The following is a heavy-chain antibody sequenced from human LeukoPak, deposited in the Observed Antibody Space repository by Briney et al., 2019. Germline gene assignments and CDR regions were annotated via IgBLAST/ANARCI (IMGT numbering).Heavy chain of an antibody. CDR2: ISYDGSNE. CDR1: GFTFSSYV. D-gene: IGHD3-22*01. Sequence: PGGSLRLSCAASGFTFSSYVMHWVRQAPGKGLEWVAIISYDGSNEYYADSVKGRFTISRDNSKNTLYLQMNSLRAEDTAVYYCAKDRNYYDSSGYIYYFDYWGQGTLVTVSS. J-gene: IGHJ4*02. V-gene: IGHV3-30*04. CDR3: AKDRNYYDSSGYIYYFDY.